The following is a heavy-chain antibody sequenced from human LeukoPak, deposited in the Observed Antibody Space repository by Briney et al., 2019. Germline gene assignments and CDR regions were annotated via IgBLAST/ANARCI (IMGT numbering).Heavy chain of an antibody. Sequence: GGSLRLSCVASGFTFNVHGMTWVRQAPGEGLEWVSSVGGGTDIYYADSVKGRFTISRDNAKNSLYLQMNSLRAEDTAVYYCAREGYSGWFDPWGQGTLVTVSS. D-gene: IGHD2-15*01. CDR3: AREGYSGWFDP. V-gene: IGHV3-69-1*01. CDR1: GFTFNVHG. CDR2: VGGGTDI. J-gene: IGHJ5*02.